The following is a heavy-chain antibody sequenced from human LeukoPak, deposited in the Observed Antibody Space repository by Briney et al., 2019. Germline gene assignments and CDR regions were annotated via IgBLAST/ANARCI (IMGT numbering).Heavy chain of an antibody. J-gene: IGHJ4*02. D-gene: IGHD6-19*01. CDR2: ISGSGGST. CDR3: ARDAYGSGWYGLDY. Sequence: GGSLRLSCAASGFTFSSYAMSWVRQAPGKGLEWVSAISGSGGSTYYADSVKGRFTISRDNAKNSLYLQMNSLRAEDTAVYYCARDAYGSGWYGLDYWGQGTLVTVSS. V-gene: IGHV3-23*01. CDR1: GFTFSSYA.